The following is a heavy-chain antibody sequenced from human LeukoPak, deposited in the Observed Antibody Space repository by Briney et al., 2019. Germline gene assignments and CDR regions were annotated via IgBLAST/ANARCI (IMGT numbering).Heavy chain of an antibody. CDR3: AKDWMSTIINYFDY. D-gene: IGHD5-12*01. J-gene: IGHJ4*02. Sequence: HPGGSLRLSCVASGFTFSNYAMSWVRQTPGKGLEWVSSISGSGGSTHYADSVKGRFTISGDNSKNILYQQMNSLRAEDTAVYYCAKDWMSTIINYFDYWGQGTLVTVSS. CDR1: GFTFSNYA. CDR2: ISGSGGST. V-gene: IGHV3-23*01.